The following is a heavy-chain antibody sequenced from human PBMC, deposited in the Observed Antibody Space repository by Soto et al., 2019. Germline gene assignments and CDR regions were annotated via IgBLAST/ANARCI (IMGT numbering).Heavy chain of an antibody. D-gene: IGHD1-26*01. Sequence: QVQLQESGPGLVKPSETLSLTCTVSGGSIRSYYWSWIRQPAGKGLEWIGYIYYSGSTNYNPSLKTRVTMSVATSKNQFSLKLSSVTAADTAVYYCASRYGSAIDSWGQGTLVTVSS. CDR3: ASRYGSAIDS. J-gene: IGHJ4*02. CDR2: IYYSGST. CDR1: GGSIRSYY. V-gene: IGHV4-59*08.